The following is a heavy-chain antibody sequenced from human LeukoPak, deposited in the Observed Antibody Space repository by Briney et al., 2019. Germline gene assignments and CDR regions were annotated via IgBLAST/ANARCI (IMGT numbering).Heavy chain of an antibody. Sequence: GGSLRLSCEASGFTFDDYNMNWVRQAPGKGLEWVSYITTTSKTTYYTGSVKGRFTISRDNAKNSLFLQMNSLRADDTAVYYCVRYPIFGVGGNYFDSWGQGTLVAVSS. D-gene: IGHD3-3*01. CDR2: ITTTSKTT. V-gene: IGHV3-48*01. CDR1: GFTFDDYN. J-gene: IGHJ4*02. CDR3: VRYPIFGVGGNYFDS.